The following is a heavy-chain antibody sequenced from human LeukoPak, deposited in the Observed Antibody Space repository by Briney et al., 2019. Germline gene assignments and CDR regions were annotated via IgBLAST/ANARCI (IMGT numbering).Heavy chain of an antibody. V-gene: IGHV4-34*01. CDR2: INHSGST. D-gene: IGHD2-2*01. CDR1: GGSFSGYS. J-gene: IGHJ5*02. Sequence: SETLSLTCAVSGGSFSGYSWSWIRQPPGKGLEWIGEINHSGSTNYNPSLKSRVTISVDPSKNQFSLKLTSVTAADTAVYYCARGLYCSSTSCYLHRWFDPWGQGTLVTVSS. CDR3: ARGLYCSSTSCYLHRWFDP.